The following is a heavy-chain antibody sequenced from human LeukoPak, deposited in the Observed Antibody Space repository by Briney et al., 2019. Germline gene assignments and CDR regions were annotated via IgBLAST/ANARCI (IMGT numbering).Heavy chain of an antibody. Sequence: ASVKVSCKASGYTFTSYGISWVRLGPRQGLEWLGWISAYNGNTNYAQKLHGRVTTTTDTSPSTAYMELRSLRSDDTAVYYCARDLSGLSASEIWGQGTMVTVSS. J-gene: IGHJ3*02. CDR3: ARDLSGLSASEI. CDR1: GYTFTSYG. D-gene: IGHD5-12*01. CDR2: ISAYNGNT. V-gene: IGHV1-18*01.